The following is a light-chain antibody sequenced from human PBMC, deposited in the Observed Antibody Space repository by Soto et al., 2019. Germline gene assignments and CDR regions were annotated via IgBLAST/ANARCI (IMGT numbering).Light chain of an antibody. CDR2: GAS. CDR3: QQYNNWPPWT. J-gene: IGKJ1*01. CDR1: QSVSSN. V-gene: IGKV3-15*01. Sequence: EIVMTQSPATLSVSPGERATLSFRASQSVSSNLAWYQQKPGQAPRLLIYGASTRATGIPARFSGSGPGTEFTLTISSLQSEDFAVYYCQQYNNWPPWTFGQGTKVDIK.